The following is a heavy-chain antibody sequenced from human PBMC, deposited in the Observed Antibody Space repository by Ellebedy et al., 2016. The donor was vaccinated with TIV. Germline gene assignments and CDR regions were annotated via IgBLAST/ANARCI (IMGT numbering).Heavy chain of an antibody. V-gene: IGHV4-34*01. CDR1: GGSFSGFH. CDR3: ARNSRFLEWFLSEKRRGDAYYYGMDV. J-gene: IGHJ6*02. Sequence: MPSETLSLTCAVYGGSFSGFHWSWIRQPPGKGLEWNGEINHSESITYNPSLKSRVTISVDTSKNQFSLKLNSVTAADTAVYYCARNSRFLEWFLSEKRRGDAYYYGMDVWGQGTTVTVSS. CDR2: INHSESI. D-gene: IGHD3-3*01.